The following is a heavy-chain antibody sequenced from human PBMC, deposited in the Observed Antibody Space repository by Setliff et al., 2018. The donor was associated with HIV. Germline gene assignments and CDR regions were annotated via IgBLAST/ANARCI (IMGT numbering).Heavy chain of an antibody. Sequence: PSETLSLTCTVSGGSISGFYWNWIRQSAGKGLQWIGRIYDSGSTKYNPSLKSRVTMSLDTSKNQFSLNLDSVTAADTAVFYCARGGPSVPCTSVSCPPYYYMDVWGKGATVTVSS. CDR2: IYDSGST. CDR3: ARGGPSVPCTSVSCPPYYYMDV. J-gene: IGHJ6*03. CDR1: GGSISGFY. V-gene: IGHV4-4*07. D-gene: IGHD2-2*01.